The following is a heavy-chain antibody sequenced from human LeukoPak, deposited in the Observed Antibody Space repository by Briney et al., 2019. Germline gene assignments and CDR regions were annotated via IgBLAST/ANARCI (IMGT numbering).Heavy chain of an antibody. Sequence: GGSLRLSCAASGFTFSSYGMHWVRQAPGKGLEWVAVISYDGSNKYYADSVKGRFTISRDYSKNTLYLQMNSLRAEDTAVYYCAAEDSSDWYYYGMDVWGQGTTVTVSS. CDR1: GFTFSSYG. D-gene: IGHD6-19*01. CDR2: ISYDGSNK. J-gene: IGHJ6*02. CDR3: AAEDSSDWYYYGMDV. V-gene: IGHV3-30*03.